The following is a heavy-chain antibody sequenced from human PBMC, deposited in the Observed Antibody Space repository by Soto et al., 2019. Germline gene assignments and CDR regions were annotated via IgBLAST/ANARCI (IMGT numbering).Heavy chain of an antibody. V-gene: IGHV3-23*01. J-gene: IGHJ3*01. CDR2: ISGSGSST. CDR3: AKDLPLEGYYYAPDASDV. D-gene: IGHD3-22*01. CDR1: GFTFSSYA. Sequence: GGSLRLSCAASGFTFSSYAISWVRQAPWKGLEWVSAISGSGSSTYYTDSVKGRFTISRDNSKNTLYLKMNSLRAEDTAVYYCAKDLPLEGYYYAPDASDVWGQGKMLTVSS.